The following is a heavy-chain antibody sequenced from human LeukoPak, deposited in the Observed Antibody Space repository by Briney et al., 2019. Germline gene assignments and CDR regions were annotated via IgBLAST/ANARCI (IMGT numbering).Heavy chain of an antibody. CDR1: GFGFSDYY. CDR2: IRNKVNSYIT. D-gene: IGHD3-9*01. J-gene: IGHJ4*02. Sequence: GGALRLSCAASGFGFSDYYMDWLRQAPGKGLGWVGRIRNKVNSYITKYAASVKGRFTISRDDTKNSLYVQMNSLKTEDTAVYYCARDQPDILTATYYFDYWGQGTLVTVSS. CDR3: ARDQPDILTATYYFDY. V-gene: IGHV3-72*01.